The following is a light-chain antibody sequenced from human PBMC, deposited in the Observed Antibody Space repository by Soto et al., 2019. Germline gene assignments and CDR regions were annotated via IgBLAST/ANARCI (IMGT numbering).Light chain of an antibody. CDR1: QGISSY. Sequence: DLQLTQSPSYLSASVGDRVTITCRASQGISSYLAWYQQEPGKAPKLLIYAASTLHSGVPSRFSGSGSGTEFTLTITSLQPEDFATYFCQHLNGYPRTFGQGTKVEIK. J-gene: IGKJ1*01. CDR2: AAS. V-gene: IGKV1-9*01. CDR3: QHLNGYPRT.